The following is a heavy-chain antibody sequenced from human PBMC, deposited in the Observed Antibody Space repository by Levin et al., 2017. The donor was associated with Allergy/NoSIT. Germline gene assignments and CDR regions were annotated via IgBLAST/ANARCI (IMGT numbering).Heavy chain of an antibody. CDR3: ARPYSSGSNYYFDY. J-gene: IGHJ4*02. CDR2: ISSSSSYI. D-gene: IGHD6-19*01. Sequence: PSETLSLTCAASGFTFSSYSMNWVRQAPGKGLEWVSSISSSSSYIYYADSVKGRFTISRDNAKNSLYLQMNSLRAEDTAVYYCARPYSSGSNYYFDYWGQGTLVTVSS. CDR1: GFTFSSYS. V-gene: IGHV3-21*01.